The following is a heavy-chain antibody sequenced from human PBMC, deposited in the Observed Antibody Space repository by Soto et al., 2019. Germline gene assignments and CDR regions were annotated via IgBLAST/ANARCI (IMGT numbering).Heavy chain of an antibody. CDR2: ISGSGGST. D-gene: IGHD1-7*01. J-gene: IGHJ5*02. CDR3: ARGTVHNWNYGWFDP. CDR1: GFTYSSYA. V-gene: IGHV3-23*01. Sequence: PGGSLRLSCAASGFTYSSYAMSWVRQAPGKGLEWVSAISGSGGSTYYADSVKGRFTISRDNSKNTLYLQMNSLRAEDTAVYYCARGTVHNWNYGWFDPWGQGTLVTVSS.